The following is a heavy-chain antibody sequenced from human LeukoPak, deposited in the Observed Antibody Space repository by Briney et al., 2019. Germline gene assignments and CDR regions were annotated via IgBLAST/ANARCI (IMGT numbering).Heavy chain of an antibody. Sequence: GGSLRLSCTASGFTFTTYWMAWVRQAPGKGLEWVANIKGDESAKHQAHPVKGRSTISRDNAQNSVYLQMSSLRVEETAVYYCARDVGGSLDYWGQGTLVTVSS. CDR3: ARDVGGSLDY. CDR1: GFTFTTYW. D-gene: IGHD1-26*01. J-gene: IGHJ4*02. CDR2: IKGDESAK. V-gene: IGHV3-7*01.